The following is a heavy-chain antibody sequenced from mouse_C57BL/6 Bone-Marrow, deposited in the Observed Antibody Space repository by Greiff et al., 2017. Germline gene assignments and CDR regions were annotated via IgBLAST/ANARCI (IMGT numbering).Heavy chain of an antibody. D-gene: IGHD2-4*01. CDR2: IYPRSGNT. CDR1: GYTFTSYG. Sequence: VQLQQSGAELARPGASVKLSCKASGYTFTSYGISWVKQSTGQGLEWIGEIYPRSGNTYYNEKFKGKATLTADKSSSTAYMELRSLTSEDSAVYVCARGDDYDGAWFAYWGQGTLVTVSA. J-gene: IGHJ3*01. CDR3: ARGDDYDGAWFAY. V-gene: IGHV1-81*01.